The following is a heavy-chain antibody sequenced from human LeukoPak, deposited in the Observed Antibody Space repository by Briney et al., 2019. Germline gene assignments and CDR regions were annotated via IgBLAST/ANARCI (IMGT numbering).Heavy chain of an antibody. CDR3: ARTYCGGDCYRHIPNAFDI. Sequence: GASVKVSCKASGYTFTSYYMHWVRQAPGQGLEWMGIINPSGGSTSYAQKFQGRVTITRDTSASTAYVELSSLRSEDTAVYYCARTYCGGDCYRHIPNAFDIWGQGTMVTVSS. CDR2: INPSGGST. J-gene: IGHJ3*02. V-gene: IGHV1-46*01. D-gene: IGHD2-21*02. CDR1: GYTFTSYY.